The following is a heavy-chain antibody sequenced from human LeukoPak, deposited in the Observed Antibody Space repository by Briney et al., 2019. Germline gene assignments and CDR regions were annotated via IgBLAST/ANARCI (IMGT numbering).Heavy chain of an antibody. D-gene: IGHD3-10*01. V-gene: IGHV1-46*01. CDR3: ATYTQSGAQGVSDY. Sequence: GASVKVSCKASGYTFTNYYMHWVRQAPGQGLKWMGLIHPNDGDTKYTQEFQDRVTMTRDTSTSTVYMELSSLRSEDTAVYYCATYTQSGAQGVSDYWGQGTLVTVSS. J-gene: IGHJ4*02. CDR1: GYTFTNYY. CDR2: IHPNDGDT.